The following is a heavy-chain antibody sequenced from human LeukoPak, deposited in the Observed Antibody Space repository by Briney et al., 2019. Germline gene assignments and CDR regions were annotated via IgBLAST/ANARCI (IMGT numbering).Heavy chain of an antibody. D-gene: IGHD2-21*02. CDR2: INEGGSTI. Sequence: PGGSLRLSCAASGFSFSSYWMHWVRQAPGGGLVWVSRINEGGSTINYADSVKGRFTISRDNAKNTLSLQMNSLRAEDTAVYYCARVEVGGDYSKFDYWGQGTLVTVSS. V-gene: IGHV3-74*01. J-gene: IGHJ4*02. CDR1: GFSFSSYW. CDR3: ARVEVGGDYSKFDY.